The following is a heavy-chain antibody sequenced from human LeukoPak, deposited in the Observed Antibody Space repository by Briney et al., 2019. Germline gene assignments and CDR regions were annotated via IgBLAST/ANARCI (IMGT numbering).Heavy chain of an antibody. V-gene: IGHV3-23*01. Sequence: GGSLRLSCAASGFTFSSYAMSWVRQAPGKGLEWVSAISGSGGSTYYADSVKGRFTISRDNSKNTLYLQMNSLRAEDTAVYYCATRNTMASPEYYFDYWGQGTLVTVSS. CDR3: ATRNTMASPEYYFDY. D-gene: IGHD3-10*01. J-gene: IGHJ4*02. CDR2: ISGSGGST. CDR1: GFTFSSYA.